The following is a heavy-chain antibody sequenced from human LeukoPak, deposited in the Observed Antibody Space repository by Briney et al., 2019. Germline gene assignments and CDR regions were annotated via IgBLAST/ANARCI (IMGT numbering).Heavy chain of an antibody. D-gene: IGHD2-2*01. J-gene: IGHJ4*02. CDR3: ARAASLDY. Sequence: ASVKVSCKASGYTFTSYYMHWARQAPGQGLEWMGWINTNTGKPTYAQGFTGRFVFSLDSSVSTAYLQINSLNAEGTAVYYCARAASLDYWGQGTLVTVSS. V-gene: IGHV7-4-1*02. CDR2: INTNTGKP. CDR1: GYTFTSYY.